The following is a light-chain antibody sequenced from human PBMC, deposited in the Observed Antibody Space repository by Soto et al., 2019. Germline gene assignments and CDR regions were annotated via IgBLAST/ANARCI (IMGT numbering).Light chain of an antibody. CDR1: SSDVGGYNY. V-gene: IGLV2-14*01. CDR3: SSYTTSSTLV. CDR2: EVT. Sequence: QSVLTQPVSVSASPGQSVTISCAGTSSDVGGYNYVSWYQQRPGRAPKLMIYEVTYRPSGVSNRFSGSKSGNTASLTISGLQAEDEADYYCSSYTTSSTLVFGTGTKVTVL. J-gene: IGLJ1*01.